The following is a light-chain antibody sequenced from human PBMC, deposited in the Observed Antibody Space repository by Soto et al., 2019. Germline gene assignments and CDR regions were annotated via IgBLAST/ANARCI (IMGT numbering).Light chain of an antibody. J-gene: IGLJ2*01. CDR3: GTWDSSLSAVV. CDR1: SSNSGNNY. V-gene: IGLV1-51*01. Sequence: QSVLTQPPSVSAAPGPKVTISCSGSSSNSGNNYVSWYQQLPGTAPKLLIYDNNKRPSGIPDRFSGAKSGTSATLGITGLQTGDEADDYCGTWDSSLSAVVFGGGTTLTVL. CDR2: DNN.